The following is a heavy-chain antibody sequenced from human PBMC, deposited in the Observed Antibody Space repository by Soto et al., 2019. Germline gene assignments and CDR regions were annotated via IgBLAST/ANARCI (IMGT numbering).Heavy chain of an antibody. Sequence: QLQLQESGPGLVKASETLSLTCTVSSGSITSGSDYWGWIRQPPGKGLEWIGTIYYSGSTYYNPSLKSRGTMSLDTSKNQFALNLTSVSAADTAVYDCAKARLIRSGWYNWYLDLWGRGTLVTVSS. CDR1: SGSITSGSDY. CDR3: AKARLIRSGWYNWYLDL. D-gene: IGHD6-19*01. V-gene: IGHV4-39*01. J-gene: IGHJ2*01. CDR2: IYYSGST.